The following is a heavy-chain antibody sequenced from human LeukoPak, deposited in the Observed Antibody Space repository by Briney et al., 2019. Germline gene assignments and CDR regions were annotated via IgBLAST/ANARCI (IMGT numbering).Heavy chain of an antibody. Sequence: TGGSLRLSCAASGFTVSSNYMSWVRQAPGKGLEWVSVIYSGGSTYYADSVKGRFTISRDNSKNTLYLQMNSLRAEDTAVYYCAREPTATVSSSLYYFDYWGQGTLVTVSS. V-gene: IGHV3-66*01. J-gene: IGHJ4*02. CDR1: GFTVSSNY. CDR2: IYSGGST. D-gene: IGHD6-13*01. CDR3: AREPTATVSSSLYYFDY.